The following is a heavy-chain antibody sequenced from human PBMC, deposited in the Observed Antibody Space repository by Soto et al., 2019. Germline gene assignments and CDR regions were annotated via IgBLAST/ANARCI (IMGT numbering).Heavy chain of an antibody. CDR1: GFTFSSYS. CDR3: ARDYYYDSSGYYAGFDY. D-gene: IGHD3-22*01. V-gene: IGHV3-21*01. CDR2: ISSSSSYI. Sequence: SGGSLRLSCAASGFTFSSYSMNWVRQAPGKGLEWVSSISSSSSYIYYADSVKGRFTISRDNAKNSLYLQMNSLRAEDTAVYYCARDYYYDSSGYYAGFDYWGQGTLVTVSS. J-gene: IGHJ4*02.